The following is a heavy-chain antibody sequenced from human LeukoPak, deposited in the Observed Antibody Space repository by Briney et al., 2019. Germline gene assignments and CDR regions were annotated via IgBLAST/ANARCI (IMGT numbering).Heavy chain of an antibody. D-gene: IGHD3-10*01. J-gene: IGHJ4*02. V-gene: IGHV3-23*01. CDR2: ISGSGGST. Sequence: PGGSLRLSCAASGFTFRSYAMSWVRQAPGKGLEWVSAISGSGGSTYYADSVKGRFTISRDNSKNTLYLQMNSLRAEDTAVYYCAKTHYYGSATYYFDYWGQGTLVTVSS. CDR3: AKTHYYGSATYYFDY. CDR1: GFTFRSYA.